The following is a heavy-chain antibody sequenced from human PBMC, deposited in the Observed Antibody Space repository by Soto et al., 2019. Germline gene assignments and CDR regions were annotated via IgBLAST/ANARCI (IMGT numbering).Heavy chain of an antibody. Sequence: VGSLRLSCAASGFTFSIHWMSWVRQAPGEGLEWVANIKQDGSEKYYVDTVKSRFTISRDNAKNSLYLQMNSLRAEDTAVYYCAGADIVVVPAADGMDVWGQGTTVTVSS. CDR1: GFTFSIHW. CDR2: IKQDGSEK. V-gene: IGHV3-7*04. D-gene: IGHD2-2*01. CDR3: AGADIVVVPAADGMDV. J-gene: IGHJ6*02.